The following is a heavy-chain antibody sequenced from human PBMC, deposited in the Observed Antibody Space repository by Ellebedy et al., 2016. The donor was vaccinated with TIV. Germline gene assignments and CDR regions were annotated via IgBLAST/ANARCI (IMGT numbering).Heavy chain of an antibody. D-gene: IGHD1-1*01. J-gene: IGHJ6*03. V-gene: IGHV4-4*07. CDR2: IFTSGSF. CDR1: GRSVSRYF. CDR3: ARVHCSITTCDYYYMDV. Sequence: SETLSLXXTVSGRSVSRYFWRCIRQPAGNGLEWIGRIFTSGSFNYHPSLMSRITMSVVTSKNQISLRLNSVTAADTAVYYCARVHCSITTCDYYYMDVWGKGTTVTVSS.